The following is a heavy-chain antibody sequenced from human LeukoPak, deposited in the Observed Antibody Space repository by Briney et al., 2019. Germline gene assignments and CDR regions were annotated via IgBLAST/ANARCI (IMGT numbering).Heavy chain of an antibody. J-gene: IGHJ4*02. CDR3: ARAALPAYSFDY. CDR1: GGCISSGGYY. Sequence: SETLSLTCAVSGGCISSGGYYWSWIRQHPGKGLEWIGYIYYSGSTYYNPSLKSRVTISVDTSKNQFSLKLSSVTAADTAVYYCARAALPAYSFDYWGQGTLVTVSS. V-gene: IGHV4-31*11. D-gene: IGHD2-2*01. CDR2: IYYSGST.